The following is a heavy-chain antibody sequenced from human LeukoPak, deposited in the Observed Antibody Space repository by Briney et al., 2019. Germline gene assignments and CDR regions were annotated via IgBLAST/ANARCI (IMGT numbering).Heavy chain of an antibody. Sequence: SETLSPTCTVSGGSVSSGSYYWSWIRQPPGKRLEWIGYISYTGTTNYNPSLRSRVTISVDMSKNQISLKLNSVTAADTAVYHRASPSGGRYRDDALDIWGQGTMVTVSS. D-gene: IGHD3-10*01. CDR2: ISYTGTT. CDR3: ASPSGGRYRDDALDI. CDR1: GGSVSSGSYY. V-gene: IGHV4-61*01. J-gene: IGHJ3*02.